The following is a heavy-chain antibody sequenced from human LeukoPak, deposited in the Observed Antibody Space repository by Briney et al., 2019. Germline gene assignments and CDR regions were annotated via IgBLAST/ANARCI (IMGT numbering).Heavy chain of an antibody. D-gene: IGHD3-9*01. CDR1: GGSISSGSYY. Sequence: SQTLSLTCTVSGGSISSGSYYWSWIRQPAGKGLEWIGRIYTSGSTNYNPSLRSRVTISVDTSKNQFSLKLSSVTAADTAVYYCARDAYYDILTDWGQGTLATVSS. CDR2: IYTSGST. V-gene: IGHV4-61*02. J-gene: IGHJ4*02. CDR3: ARDAYYDILTD.